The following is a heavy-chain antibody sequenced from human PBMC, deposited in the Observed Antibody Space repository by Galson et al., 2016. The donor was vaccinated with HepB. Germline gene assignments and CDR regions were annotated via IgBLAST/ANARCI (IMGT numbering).Heavy chain of an antibody. V-gene: IGHV3-43D*03. CDR3: AKEMKCSSTSCYVPGAKRVYYYYGMDV. J-gene: IGHJ6*02. CDR1: GFIFDDYA. D-gene: IGHD2-2*01. CDR2: ISWDGRST. Sequence: SLRLSCAASGFIFDDYAMHWVRQAPGKGLEWVSVISWDGRSTYYADSVKGRFTISRDNSKNSLYLQMNSLRAEDTALYYCAKEMKCSSTSCYVPGAKRVYYYYGMDVWGQGTTVTVSS.